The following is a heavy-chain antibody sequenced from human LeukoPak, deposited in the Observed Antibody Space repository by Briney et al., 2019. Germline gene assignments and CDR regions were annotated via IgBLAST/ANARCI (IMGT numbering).Heavy chain of an antibody. D-gene: IGHD4-11*01. CDR1: GFTFSSYW. V-gene: IGHV3-7*03. J-gene: IGHJ6*02. CDR3: ARHWGPTVTYYYSMDV. Sequence: GVALRLSCAASGFTFSSYWMSWVRQAPGKGLEWVANIKQDGSEKYYVDSVKGRFTISRDNAKNSLYLQMNSLRAEDTAVYYCARHWGPTVTYYYSMDVWGQGTTVTVSS. CDR2: IKQDGSEK.